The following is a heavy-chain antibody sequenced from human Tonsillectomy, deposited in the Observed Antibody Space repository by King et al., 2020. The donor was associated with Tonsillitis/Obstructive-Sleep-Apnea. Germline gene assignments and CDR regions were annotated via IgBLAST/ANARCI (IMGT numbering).Heavy chain of an antibody. D-gene: IGHD6-19*01. Sequence: LQLQESGPGLVKPSETLSLGCTVSGGSISRSSYYWGWIRQPPGKGLEWIGSIYNSGSTYYNPSLKSRVTISVDTSMNQFSLKLTSVTAADTAVYYCARHHSSSGWYSSYWGQGTLVTVSS. V-gene: IGHV4-39*01. CDR1: GGSISRSSYY. CDR2: IYNSGST. CDR3: ARHHSSSGWYSSY. J-gene: IGHJ4*02.